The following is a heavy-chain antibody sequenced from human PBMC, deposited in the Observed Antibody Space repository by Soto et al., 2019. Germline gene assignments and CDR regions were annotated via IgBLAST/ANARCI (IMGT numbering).Heavy chain of an antibody. CDR2: ISSSSSYI. V-gene: IGHV3-21*01. CDR1: GFTFSSYS. Sequence: EVQLVESGGGLVKPGGSPRLSCAASGFTFSSYSMNWVRQAPGKGLEWVSSISSSSSYIYYADSVKGRFTISRDNAKNSLYLQMNSLRAEDTAVYYCARDWGYYYYYGMDVWGQGTTVTVSS. J-gene: IGHJ6*02. D-gene: IGHD3-16*01. CDR3: ARDWGYYYYYGMDV.